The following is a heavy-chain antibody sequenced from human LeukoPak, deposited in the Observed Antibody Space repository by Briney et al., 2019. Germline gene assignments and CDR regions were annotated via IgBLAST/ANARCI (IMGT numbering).Heavy chain of an antibody. D-gene: IGHD1-26*01. J-gene: IGHJ5*02. CDR1: GFTFTSSA. Sequence: SVKVSCKASGFTFTSSAMQWVRQARGQRLEWIGWIVVGSGNTNYAQKFHERVTITRDMSTSTAYMELSSPRSEDTAVYYCAADLYSGSYLVYNWFDPWGPGTLVTVSS. CDR3: AADLYSGSYLVYNWFDP. V-gene: IGHV1-58*02. CDR2: IVVGSGNT.